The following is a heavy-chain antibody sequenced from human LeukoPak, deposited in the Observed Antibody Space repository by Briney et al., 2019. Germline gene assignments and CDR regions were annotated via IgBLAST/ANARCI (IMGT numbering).Heavy chain of an antibody. J-gene: IGHJ6*03. Sequence: SETLSLTCTVSGGSISSYYWSWIRQPPGKGLEWIGYIYYSGSTSYNPSLKSRVTISVDTSKNQFSLKLSSVTAADTAVYYCARLAGTIFGVPYYYYYMDVWGKGTTVTVSS. CDR1: GGSISSYY. V-gene: IGHV4-59*08. CDR2: IYYSGST. D-gene: IGHD3-3*01. CDR3: ARLAGTIFGVPYYYYYMDV.